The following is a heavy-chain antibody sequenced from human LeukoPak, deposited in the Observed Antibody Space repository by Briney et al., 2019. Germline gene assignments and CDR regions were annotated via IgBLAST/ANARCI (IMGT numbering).Heavy chain of an antibody. Sequence: KVGASLKISCKGSGYSFTSYWIGLGRQMPGKGLEWMGIIHPGDSDTRYSPSFQSQVTISADKSISTAYLQWSSLKASETAMYYCARQSLRYNWNDELGCGGRGTLVTVSS. CDR1: GYSFTSYW. CDR3: ARQSLRYNWNDELGC. D-gene: IGHD1-1*01. J-gene: IGHJ4*02. CDR2: IHPGDSDT. V-gene: IGHV5-51*01.